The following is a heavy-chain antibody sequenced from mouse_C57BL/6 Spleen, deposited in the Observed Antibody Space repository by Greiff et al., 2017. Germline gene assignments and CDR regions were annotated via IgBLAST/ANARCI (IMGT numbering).Heavy chain of an antibody. D-gene: IGHD3-1*01. CDR2: IDPETGGT. CDR1: GYTFTDYE. V-gene: IGHV1-15*01. Sequence: VQLQQSGAELVRPGASVTLSCKASGYTFTDYEMHWVKQTPVQGLEWIGAIDPETGGTAYNQKFKGKATLTADKSSSTAYMELSSLTSEDSAVYYCARKNGTCRFAYWGQGTPVTVSS. J-gene: IGHJ3*01. CDR3: ARKNGTCRFAY.